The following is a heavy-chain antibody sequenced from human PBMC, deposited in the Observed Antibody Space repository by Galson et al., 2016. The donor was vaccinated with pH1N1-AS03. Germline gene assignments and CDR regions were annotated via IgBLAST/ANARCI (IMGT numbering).Heavy chain of an antibody. CDR2: INADGSAI. J-gene: IGHJ3*01. D-gene: IGHD3-9*01. Sequence: SLRLSCAASGFSFTTFGMNWVRQAPGKGLEWVSYINADGSAISYADSVKGRFTTSRDNAKNTLYLQMNSLRDEDTAVYYCASDGVFDHKSAFDFWGQGTMVTVSS. V-gene: IGHV3-48*02. CDR1: GFSFTTFG. CDR3: ASDGVFDHKSAFDF.